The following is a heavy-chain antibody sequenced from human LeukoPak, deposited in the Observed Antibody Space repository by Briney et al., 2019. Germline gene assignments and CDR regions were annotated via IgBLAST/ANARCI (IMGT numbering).Heavy chain of an antibody. V-gene: IGHV1-18*01. CDR2: ISAYNGNT. D-gene: IGHD6-13*01. CDR3: ARDYSLAAAGHYGMDV. CDR1: GYTFTSYG. Sequence: ASVKVSCKASGYTFTSYGISWVRQAPGQGLEWMGWISAYNGNTNYAQKLQGRVTMTTDTSTSTAYMELRSLRSDDTAVYYCARDYSLAAAGHYGMDVWGQGTTVTVSS. J-gene: IGHJ6*02.